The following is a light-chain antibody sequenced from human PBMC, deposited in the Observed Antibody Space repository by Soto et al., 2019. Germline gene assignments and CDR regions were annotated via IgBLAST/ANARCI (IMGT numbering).Light chain of an antibody. CDR1: QDINTY. CDR3: QQYNTYPWT. CDR2: RAF. Sequence: DIQLTQSPPSLSASVGDRVTMTYRVSQDINTYLNCYRLKPGEVPNLLIYRAFNLQSGLPSRFSGSGSGTDFSLTITSLQPDDFATYYCQQYNTYPWTFGQGTKVDIK. J-gene: IGKJ1*01. V-gene: IGKV1-27*01.